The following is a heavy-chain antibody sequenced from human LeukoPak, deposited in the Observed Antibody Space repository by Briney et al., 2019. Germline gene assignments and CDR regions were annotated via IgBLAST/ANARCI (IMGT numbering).Heavy chain of an antibody. CDR3: ARLSVGATDY. V-gene: IGHV4-34*01. Sequence: PSETLSLTCTVSGGSISSYYWSWIRQPPGKGLEWIGEINHSGSTNYNPSLKSRVTISVDTSKNQFSLKLSSVTAADTAVYYCARLSVGATDYWGQGTLVTVSS. J-gene: IGHJ4*02. D-gene: IGHD1-26*01. CDR2: INHSGST. CDR1: GGSISSYY.